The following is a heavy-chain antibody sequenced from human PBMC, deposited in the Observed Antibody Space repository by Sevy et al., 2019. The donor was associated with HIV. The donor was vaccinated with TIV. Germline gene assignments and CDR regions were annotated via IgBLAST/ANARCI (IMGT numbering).Heavy chain of an antibody. CDR2: INSDGSST. J-gene: IGHJ4*02. Sequence: GGSLRLSCATSGFTFSSYWMHWVRQAPGKGLVWVSRINSDGSSTSYAHSVKGRFTISRDNAKNTLYLQMNSLRAEDTAVYYCARDGGWFGFPDYWGQGTLVTVSS. D-gene: IGHD3-10*01. CDR3: ARDGGWFGFPDY. V-gene: IGHV3-74*01. CDR1: GFTFSSYW.